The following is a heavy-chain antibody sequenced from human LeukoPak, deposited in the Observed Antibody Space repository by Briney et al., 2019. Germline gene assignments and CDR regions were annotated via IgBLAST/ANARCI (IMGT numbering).Heavy chain of an antibody. V-gene: IGHV3-23*01. CDR3: AKWGDYDVLTGYYDSDY. J-gene: IGHJ4*02. CDR2: VSGRDAST. CDR1: GFTFSNYA. Sequence: GGSLRLSCAASGFTFSNYAMSWVRQAPGKGLEWVSAVSGRDASTYYTDSVKGRFTISRDNSKNTLYLQMNSLSAEDTAIYYCAKWGDYDVLTGYYDSDYWGQGTLVTVSS. D-gene: IGHD3-9*01.